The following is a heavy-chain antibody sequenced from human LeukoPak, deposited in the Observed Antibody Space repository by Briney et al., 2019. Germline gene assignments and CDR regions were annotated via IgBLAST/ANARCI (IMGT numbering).Heavy chain of an antibody. D-gene: IGHD6-13*01. Sequence: PGGSLRLSCAASGFTFSSYSMNWVRQAPGKGLEWVSSISSSSSYIYYADSVKGRFTISRDNAKNSLYLQMNSLRAEDTAVYYCAGDGILSSSWFSRYYYYGMDVWGQGTTVTVSS. J-gene: IGHJ6*02. CDR3: AGDGILSSSWFSRYYYYGMDV. CDR2: ISSSSSYI. V-gene: IGHV3-21*01. CDR1: GFTFSSYS.